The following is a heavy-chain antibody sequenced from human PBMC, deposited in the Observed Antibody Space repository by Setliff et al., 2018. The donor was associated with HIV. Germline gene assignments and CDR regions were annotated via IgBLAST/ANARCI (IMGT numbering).Heavy chain of an antibody. CDR3: ARGPDVRTGESAFDI. CDR1: GYTFTSYG. J-gene: IGHJ3*02. CDR2: ISTYNDNT. V-gene: IGHV1-18*01. Sequence: ASVKVSCKASGYTFTSYGISWVRQAPGQGLEWMGWISTYNDNTNYAQKLQGRVTMTTETSTSTAYMELRSLRTDDTAVYYCARGPDVRTGESAFDIWGQGTTVTVSS.